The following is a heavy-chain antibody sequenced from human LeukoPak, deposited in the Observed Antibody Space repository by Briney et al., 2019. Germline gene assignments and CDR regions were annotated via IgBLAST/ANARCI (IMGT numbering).Heavy chain of an antibody. CDR3: PTDKPYYDYVWVSYGFDY. D-gene: IGHD3-16*01. Sequence: GGSLRLSCAASGFTFSTAWMSWVRQAPGRGLEWVGRIKSKTDGGTTDYAAPVKGRFTISRDDSKNTLYLQMNSLKTEATAVYYCPTDKPYYDYVWVSYGFDYCGQGTLVTVSS. V-gene: IGHV3-15*01. CDR1: GFTFSTAW. CDR2: IKSKTDGGTT. J-gene: IGHJ4*02.